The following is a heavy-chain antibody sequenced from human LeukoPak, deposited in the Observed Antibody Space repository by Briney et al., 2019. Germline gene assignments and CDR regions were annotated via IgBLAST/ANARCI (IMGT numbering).Heavy chain of an antibody. CDR1: GFTFSSYS. CDR3: ARDPIVGASIFDY. D-gene: IGHD1-26*01. Sequence: PGGSLRLSCAASGFTFSSYSMNWVRQAPGKGREWVSSIRSSSSYIYYEDSVKGRFTIYRDNDKNSMYLQMNSLRAEDTAVYYCARDPIVGASIFDYWGQGTLVTVSS. V-gene: IGHV3-21*01. J-gene: IGHJ4*02. CDR2: IRSSSSYI.